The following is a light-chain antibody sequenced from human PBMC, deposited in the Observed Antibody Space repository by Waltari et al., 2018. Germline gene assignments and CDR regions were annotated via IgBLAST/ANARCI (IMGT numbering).Light chain of an antibody. CDR1: SSDVGGHNF. Sequence: QSALTQPPSASGSPGQSVTISCTGTSSDVGGHNFVSWYQQHPGKAPKLMIYEVTKRPSGVPGRFSGSKSGNAASLTVAGLQAEDEADYYCSSYADTNKLVFGGGTKLTVL. CDR3: SSYADTNKLV. J-gene: IGLJ2*01. CDR2: EVT. V-gene: IGLV2-8*01.